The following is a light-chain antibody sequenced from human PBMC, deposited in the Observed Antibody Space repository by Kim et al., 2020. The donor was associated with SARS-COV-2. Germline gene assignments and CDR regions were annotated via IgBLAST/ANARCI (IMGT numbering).Light chain of an antibody. J-gene: IGLJ3*02. CDR2: EDY. Sequence: GKTVTIPCTRTSDTSATNYVQWYQQCPGRAPTTVIYEDYQRPSGVPDRFSASIDISSNSASLTISGLKTEDEADYYCQSYDSSTWVFGGGTQLTVL. CDR1: SDTSATNY. CDR3: QSYDSSTWV. V-gene: IGLV6-57*03.